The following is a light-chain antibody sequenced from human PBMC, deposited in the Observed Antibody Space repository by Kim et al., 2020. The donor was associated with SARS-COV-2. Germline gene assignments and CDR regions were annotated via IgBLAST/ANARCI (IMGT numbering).Light chain of an antibody. J-gene: IGLJ3*02. CDR2: DVT. V-gene: IGLV2-14*04. CDR1: SRDVGGNKY. CDR3: SSYTSSNTWV. Sequence: GQSITISGSGTSRDVGGNKYVSWYQQYPGKAPKFMIYDVTKRPSGVSNRFSGSKSGNTASLTISGLQAEDEADYYCSSYTSSNTWVFGGGTQLTVL.